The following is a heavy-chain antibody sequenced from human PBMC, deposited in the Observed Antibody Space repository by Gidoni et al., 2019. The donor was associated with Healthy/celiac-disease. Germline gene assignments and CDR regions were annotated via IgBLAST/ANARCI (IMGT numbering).Heavy chain of an antibody. J-gene: IGHJ4*02. V-gene: IGHV3-30*18. CDR2: ISYDGSNK. CDR1: GFTFSSYG. CDR3: AKDLLADYGDYAPFDY. D-gene: IGHD4-17*01. Sequence: QVQLVESGGGVVQPGRSLRLSCAASGFTFSSYGMHWVRQAPGKGLEWVAVISYDGSNKYYAASVKGRFTISRDNSKNTLYLQMNSLRAEDTAVYYCAKDLLADYGDYAPFDYWGQGTLVTVSS.